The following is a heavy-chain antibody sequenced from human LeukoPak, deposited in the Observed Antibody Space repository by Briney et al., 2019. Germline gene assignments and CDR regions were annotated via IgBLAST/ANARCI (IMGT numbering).Heavy chain of an antibody. Sequence: SGTLSLTCAVSGGSISSSNWWSWVRQPPGKGLEWIGEIYHSGSTNYNPSLKSRVTISVDKSKNQFPLKLSSVTAADTAVYYCARVIAVAGYGMDVWGQGTTVTVSS. J-gene: IGHJ6*02. CDR2: IYHSGST. CDR3: ARVIAVAGYGMDV. V-gene: IGHV4-4*02. D-gene: IGHD6-19*01. CDR1: GGSISSSNW.